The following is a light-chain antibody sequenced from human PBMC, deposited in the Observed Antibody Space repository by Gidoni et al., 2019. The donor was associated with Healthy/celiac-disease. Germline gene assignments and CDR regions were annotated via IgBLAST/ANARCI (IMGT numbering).Light chain of an antibody. Sequence: QPALTQPASQARPPAPSIIISCTGTSSDVGSYNLVSWYQQQPGKAPKLTIYEGSKRPSGVSNRFSGSKSGNTASLTIARLQAEDEADYYCCSYACSSTGVFGGGTKLTVL. J-gene: IGLJ3*02. V-gene: IGLV2-23*01. CDR1: SSDVGSYNL. CDR3: CSYACSSTGV. CDR2: EGS.